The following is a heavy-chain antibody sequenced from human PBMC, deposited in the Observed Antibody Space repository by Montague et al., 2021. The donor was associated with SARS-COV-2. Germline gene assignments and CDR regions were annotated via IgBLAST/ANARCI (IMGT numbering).Heavy chain of an antibody. CDR2: IYYSGST. Sequence: TLSLTCTVSGASISSGGYYWSWIRQHPGKGLEWIGYIYYSGSTYYNPSLKSRVTISVDTSKNQFSLKLSSVTAADTAVYYCARDPRYDSSGYYLGSAFDIWGQGTMVTVSS. CDR1: GASISSGGYY. D-gene: IGHD3-22*01. V-gene: IGHV4-31*03. CDR3: ARDPRYDSSGYYLGSAFDI. J-gene: IGHJ3*02.